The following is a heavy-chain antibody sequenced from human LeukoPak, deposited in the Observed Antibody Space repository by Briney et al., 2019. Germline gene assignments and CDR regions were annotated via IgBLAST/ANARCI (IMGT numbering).Heavy chain of an antibody. D-gene: IGHD5-12*01. V-gene: IGHV3-23*01. CDR3: AKGVDSGYDLGEFDY. Sequence: PGGSLRLSCAASGFTFKNYAMNWVRQAPGKGLEWVSAISGSYGSTFYADSVKGRFTISRDNSKNTLYLQMNSLRAEDTAVYYCAKGVDSGYDLGEFDYWGQGTLVTVSS. CDR2: ISGSYGST. CDR1: GFTFKNYA. J-gene: IGHJ4*02.